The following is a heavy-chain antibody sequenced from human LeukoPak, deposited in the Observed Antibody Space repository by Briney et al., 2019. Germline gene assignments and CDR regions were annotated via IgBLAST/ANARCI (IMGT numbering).Heavy chain of an antibody. CDR2: INHSGST. J-gene: IGHJ4*02. CDR1: GGSFSGYY. Sequence: SETLSLTCAVYGGSFSGYYWSWIRQPPGKGLERIGEINHSGSTNYNPSLKSRVTISVDTSKNQFSLKLSSVTAADTAVYYCARELSRGITFGGVIAEEDYWGQGTLVTVSS. D-gene: IGHD3-16*02. V-gene: IGHV4-34*01. CDR3: ARELSRGITFGGVIAEEDY.